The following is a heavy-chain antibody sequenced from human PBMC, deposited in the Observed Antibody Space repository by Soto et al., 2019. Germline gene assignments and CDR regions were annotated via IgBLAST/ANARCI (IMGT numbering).Heavy chain of an antibody. CDR1: GFSLSTSEVG. D-gene: IGHD6-19*01. CDR3: AHAPGIAVTTNWFDP. Sequence: QITLKESGPTLVKPTQTLTLTCTFSGFSLSTSEVGVGWIRQPPGEALQWLALIYWDDDKRYSPSLKSRLTITKDTSKNQVVLTMTNMDPVDTATYYCAHAPGIAVTTNWFDPWGQGILVTVSS. V-gene: IGHV2-5*02. CDR2: IYWDDDK. J-gene: IGHJ5*02.